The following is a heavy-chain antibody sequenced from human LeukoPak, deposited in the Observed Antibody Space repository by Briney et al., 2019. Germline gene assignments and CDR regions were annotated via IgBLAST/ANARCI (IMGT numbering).Heavy chain of an antibody. V-gene: IGHV4-59*01. D-gene: IGHD6-6*01. CDR3: ARDGSGSSADV. CDR1: GVSISSSY. Sequence: SGTLSLTCAVSGVSISSSYWSWIRQPPGKGLEWIGYIYYSGNTNYNPSLKSRVAMSIDTSKNQFSLKLTSVTAADTALYYCARDGSGSSADVWGKGTSVTVSS. J-gene: IGHJ6*04. CDR2: IYYSGNT.